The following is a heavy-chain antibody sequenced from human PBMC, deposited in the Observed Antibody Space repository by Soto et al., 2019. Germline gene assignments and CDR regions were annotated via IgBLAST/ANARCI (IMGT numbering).Heavy chain of an antibody. J-gene: IGHJ4*02. V-gene: IGHV3-66*01. Sequence: EVQLVESGGDLVQPGESLRLSCAASGFTVSSHYMSWVRQAPGKGLEWVSIIYRDGTRYYADSVKVTFTSSRDNSKKTLYLQMNSPRGDDTAVYYCARGGALDCWGQGTLVTVSS. CDR1: GFTVSSHY. CDR2: IYRDGTR. CDR3: ARGGALDC.